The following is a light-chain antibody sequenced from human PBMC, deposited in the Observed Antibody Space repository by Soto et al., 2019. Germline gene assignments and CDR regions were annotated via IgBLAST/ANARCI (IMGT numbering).Light chain of an antibody. Sequence: QPVLSQPHSASGTPGQRVTISCSGSSSNIGSNSVNWYQQLPGTAPRLLIYNNNQWPSGVPDRSSGSKSGTSTSLAISGLQSEDEADYYCAAWDDDLNAWVFGGGTKVTVL. CDR3: AAWDDDLNAWV. CDR2: NNN. CDR1: SSNIGSNS. J-gene: IGLJ3*02. V-gene: IGLV1-44*01.